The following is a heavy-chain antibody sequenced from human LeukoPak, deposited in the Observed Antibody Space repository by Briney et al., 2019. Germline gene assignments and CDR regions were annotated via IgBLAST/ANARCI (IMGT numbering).Heavy chain of an antibody. V-gene: IGHV1-2*02. Sequence: ASVKVSCKASGYTFTGYYMHWERQAPGQGLEWMGWINPNSGGTNYAQKFQGRVTMTRDTSISTVYMELSRLRSDDTAVYYCARGYRGSVEDYFDYWGQGTLVTVSS. CDR1: GYTFTGYY. D-gene: IGHD3-10*01. J-gene: IGHJ4*02. CDR2: INPNSGGT. CDR3: ARGYRGSVEDYFDY.